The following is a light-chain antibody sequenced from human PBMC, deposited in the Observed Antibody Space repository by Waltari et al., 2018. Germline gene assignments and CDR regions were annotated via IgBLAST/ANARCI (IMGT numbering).Light chain of an antibody. CDR3: SSYISSSTLEL. CDR2: DVS. CDR1: SSDVGGYNH. Sequence: QSALTQPASVSGSPGQSITISCTGTSSDVGGYNHVSWYQQHPGKAPKLMIYDVSKRPSGVSNRFSGSKSGNTASLTISGLQAEDEADYYCSSYISSSTLELFGGGTSLTVL. J-gene: IGLJ2*01. V-gene: IGLV2-14*03.